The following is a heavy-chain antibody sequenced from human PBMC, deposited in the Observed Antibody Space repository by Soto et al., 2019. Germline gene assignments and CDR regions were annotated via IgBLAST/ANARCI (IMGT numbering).Heavy chain of an antibody. Sequence: DSVKGRVTIYRDNAKKSLYLQMNSLRDEDTAVYYCARSFSLVRATMGDAFDIWGQGTVVHVSS. D-gene: IGHD2-2*01. V-gene: IGHV3-48*02. CDR3: ARSFSLVRATMGDAFDI. J-gene: IGHJ3*02.